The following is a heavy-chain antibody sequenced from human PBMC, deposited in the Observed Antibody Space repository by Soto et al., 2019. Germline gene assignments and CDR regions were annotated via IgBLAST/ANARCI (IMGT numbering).Heavy chain of an antibody. CDR2: INGDGTDT. CDR3: AREVGRGSGSYYFDY. J-gene: IGHJ4*02. Sequence: EVQLVESGGGLVQPGGSLRLSCAASGFTFSMYWMHWVRQAPGKGLLWVSRINGDGTDTTYADSVKGRFTISRDKAKNTVYLQMNGLRAEDTAVYYCAREVGRGSGSYYFDYWGQETLVTVSS. CDR1: GFTFSMYW. V-gene: IGHV3-74*03. D-gene: IGHD3-16*01.